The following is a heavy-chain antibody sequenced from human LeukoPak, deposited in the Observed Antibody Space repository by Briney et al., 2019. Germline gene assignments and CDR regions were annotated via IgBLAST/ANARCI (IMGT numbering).Heavy chain of an antibody. D-gene: IGHD1-26*01. CDR2: INPNSGGT. CDR3: ATVMDVKKYRYSGSYDY. Sequence: ASVKVSCKASGYTFTGYYMHWVRQAPGQGLEWMGWINPNSGGTNYAQKFQGRVTMTEDTSTDTAYMELSSLRSEDTAVYYCATVMDVKKYRYSGSYDYWGQGTLVTVSS. CDR1: GYTFTGYY. J-gene: IGHJ4*02. V-gene: IGHV1-2*02.